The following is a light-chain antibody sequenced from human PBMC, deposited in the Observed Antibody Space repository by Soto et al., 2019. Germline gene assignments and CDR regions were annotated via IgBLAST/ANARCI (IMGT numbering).Light chain of an antibody. J-gene: IGLJ3*02. V-gene: IGLV2-14*03. CDR1: SSDVGAYHS. CDR3: SSFTDTGTVM. Sequence: QSALTQPASVSGSPGQSFTISCTGTSSDVGAYHSVSWYQQHPGKAPKLIIFDVSHRPSGVSNRFSGSKSGNTASLTISGLQAEDEADYYCSSFTDTGTVMFGGGTKLTVL. CDR2: DVS.